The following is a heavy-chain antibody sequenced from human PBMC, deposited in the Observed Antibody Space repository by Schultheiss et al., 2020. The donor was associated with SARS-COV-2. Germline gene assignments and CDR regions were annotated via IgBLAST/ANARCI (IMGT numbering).Heavy chain of an antibody. V-gene: IGHV4-34*08. D-gene: IGHD3-3*01. CDR3: AAYDFWSTYGMDV. J-gene: IGHJ6*02. Sequence: GSLRLSCAASGFTVSSNYMSWVRQAPGKGLEWIGEINHSGSTKYNPSLKSRVTISVDTSKNQFSLKLSSVTAADTAVYYCAAYDFWSTYGMDVWGQGSTVTVSS. CDR2: INHSGST. CDR1: GFTVSSNY.